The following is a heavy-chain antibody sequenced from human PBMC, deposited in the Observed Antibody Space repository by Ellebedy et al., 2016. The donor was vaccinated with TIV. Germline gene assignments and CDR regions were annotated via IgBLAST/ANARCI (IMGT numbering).Heavy chain of an antibody. CDR3: AKDINHRGYSSGFDY. V-gene: IGHV3-33*03. CDR1: GFTFSGYG. D-gene: IGHD5-18*01. J-gene: IGHJ4*02. Sequence: GGSLRLSXAASGFTFSGYGMHWVRQAPGKGLEWVAVIFYDGSNMYYADSVKGRFTISRDNSRNSLYLQMNSLRTEDTALYYCAKDINHRGYSSGFDYWGQGTLVTVSS. CDR2: IFYDGSNM.